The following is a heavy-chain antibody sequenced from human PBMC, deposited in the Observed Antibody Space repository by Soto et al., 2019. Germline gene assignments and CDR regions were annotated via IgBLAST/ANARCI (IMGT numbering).Heavy chain of an antibody. CDR2: IYASDSDT. V-gene: IGHV5-51*01. CDR1: GYTFIIYS. J-gene: IGHJ4*02. Sequence: PGESLKISCKGSGYTFIIYSIGWVRQMPGKGLEWMGSIYASDSDTRYSPSFQGQVTISVDKSISTAYLQWSSLKASDTAIYYCASAMKYSYGYLWGQGTLVTVSS. CDR3: ASAMKYSYGYL. D-gene: IGHD5-18*01.